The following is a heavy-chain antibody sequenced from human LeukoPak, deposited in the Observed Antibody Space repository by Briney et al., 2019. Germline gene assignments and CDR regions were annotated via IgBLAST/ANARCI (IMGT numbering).Heavy chain of an antibody. CDR3: ARDGYCTNGVCYPHGMDV. CDR2: ISSSSSYI. CDR1: GFTFSSYS. Sequence: GGSLRLSCAASGFTFSSYSMNWVRPAPRKGLEWVSSISSSSSYIYYADSVKGRFTISRDNAKNSLYLQMNSLRAEDTAVYYCARDGYCTNGVCYPHGMDVWGQGTTVTVSS. D-gene: IGHD2-8*01. V-gene: IGHV3-21*01. J-gene: IGHJ6*02.